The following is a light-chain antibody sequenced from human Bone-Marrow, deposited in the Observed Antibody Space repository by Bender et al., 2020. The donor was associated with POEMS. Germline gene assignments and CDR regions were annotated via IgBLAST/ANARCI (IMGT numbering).Light chain of an antibody. CDR3: CSYAGTTTFVV. CDR1: SSDVGGYDH. CDR2: DVN. V-gene: IGLV2-11*01. J-gene: IGLJ2*01. Sequence: QSALTQPRSVSGSPRQSVTISCTGTSSDVGGYDHVSWYQQYPGKAPKLMIYDVNKRPSGVPDRFSGSKSGNTASLTISGLQAEDEADYYCCSYAGTTTFVVFGGGTQVSVL.